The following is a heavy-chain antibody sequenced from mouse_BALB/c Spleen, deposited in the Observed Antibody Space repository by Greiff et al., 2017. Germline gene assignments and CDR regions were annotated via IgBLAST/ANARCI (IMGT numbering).Heavy chain of an antibody. J-gene: IGHJ1*01. V-gene: IGHV5-17*02. Sequence: EVKLMESGGGLVQPGGSRKLSCAASGFTFSSFGMHWVRQAPEKGLEWVAYISSGSSTIYYADTVKGRFTISRDNPKNTLFLQMTSLRSEDTAMYYCARFSDGYYVYFDVWGAGTTVTVSS. CDR1: GFTFSSFG. D-gene: IGHD2-3*01. CDR2: ISSGSSTI. CDR3: ARFSDGYYVYFDV.